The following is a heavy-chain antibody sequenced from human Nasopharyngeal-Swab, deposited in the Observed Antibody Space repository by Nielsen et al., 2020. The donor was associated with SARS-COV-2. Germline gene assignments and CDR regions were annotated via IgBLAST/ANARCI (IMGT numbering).Heavy chain of an antibody. V-gene: IGHV1-69*13. CDR2: IIPIFGTA. CDR1: GGTFSSYA. J-gene: IGHJ6*02. D-gene: IGHD6-13*01. CDR3: ARIGSDSSSWSKNFYYYYGMDV. Sequence: SVKVSYKASGGTFSSYAISWVRQAPGQGLEWMGGIIPIFGTANYAQKFQGRVTITADESTSTAYMELSSLRSEDTAVYYCARIGSDSSSWSKNFYYYYGMDVWGQGTTVTVSS.